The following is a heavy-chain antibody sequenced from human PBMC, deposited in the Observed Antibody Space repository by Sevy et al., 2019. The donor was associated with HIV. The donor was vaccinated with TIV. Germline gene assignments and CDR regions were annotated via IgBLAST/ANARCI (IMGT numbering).Heavy chain of an antibody. V-gene: IGHV1-2*02. J-gene: IGHJ4*02. Sequence: ASVKVSCKASGYTFTGYYMHWVRQAPGQGLEWMGWINPNSGGTNYAQKFQGRVTMTRDTSISTAYMELSRLRSDDTAVYYCARDSGSSSCPDYWGQGTLVTVSS. CDR3: ARDSGSSSCPDY. D-gene: IGHD6-13*01. CDR2: INPNSGGT. CDR1: GYTFTGYY.